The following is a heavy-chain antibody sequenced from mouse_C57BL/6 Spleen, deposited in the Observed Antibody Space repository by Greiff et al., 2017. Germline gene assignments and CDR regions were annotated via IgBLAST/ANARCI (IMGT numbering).Heavy chain of an antibody. D-gene: IGHD2-4*01. V-gene: IGHV1-18*01. J-gene: IGHJ2*01. Sequence: VQLQQSGPELVKPGASVKIPCKASGYTFTDYNMDWVKQSHGKSLEWIGDINPNNGGTIYNQKFKGKATLTVDKSSSTAYMELRSLTSEDTAVYYCARRDLLGYYFDYWGQGTTLTVSS. CDR1: GYTFTDYN. CDR3: ARRDLLGYYFDY. CDR2: INPNNGGT.